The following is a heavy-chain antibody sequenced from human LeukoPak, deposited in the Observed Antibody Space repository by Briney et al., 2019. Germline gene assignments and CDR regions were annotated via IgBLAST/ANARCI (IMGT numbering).Heavy chain of an antibody. Sequence: ASVNVSCKASGYTFTGYYMHWVRQAPGQGLEWMGWINPNSGGTNYAQKFQGWVTISADKSISTAYLQWSSLKASDTAMYYCAPTRRGYSYDAFDIWGQGTMVTVSS. D-gene: IGHD5-18*01. CDR1: GYTFTGYY. CDR2: INPNSGGT. J-gene: IGHJ3*02. CDR3: APTRRGYSYDAFDI. V-gene: IGHV1-2*04.